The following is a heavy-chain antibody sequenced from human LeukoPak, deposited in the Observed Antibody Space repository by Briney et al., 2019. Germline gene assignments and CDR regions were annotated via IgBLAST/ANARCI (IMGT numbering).Heavy chain of an antibody. CDR3: ARHLHYYYMDV. V-gene: IGHV4-39*01. CDR2: IYYSGST. CDR1: GGSISSSSYY. J-gene: IGHJ6*03. Sequence: TSETLSLTCTVSGGSISSSSYYWGWIRQPPGKGLEWIGSIYYSGSTYYNPSLKSRVTISVDTSKNQFSLKLSSVTAADTAVYYCARHLHYYYMDVRGKGTTVTVSS.